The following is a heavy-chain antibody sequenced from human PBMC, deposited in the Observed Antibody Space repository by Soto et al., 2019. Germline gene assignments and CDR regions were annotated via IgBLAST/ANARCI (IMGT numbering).Heavy chain of an antibody. CDR2: ISCDGSNK. CDR3: ARDSQLRWYILPDY. CDR1: GFTFSSYA. V-gene: IGHV3-30-3*01. Sequence: PGGSLRLSCAASGFTFSSYAMHWVRQAPGKGLEWVAVISCDGSNKYYADSVKGRFTISRDNSKNTLYLQMNSLRAEDTAVYYCARDSQLRWYILPDYWGQGTLVTVSS. D-gene: IGHD4-17*01. J-gene: IGHJ4*02.